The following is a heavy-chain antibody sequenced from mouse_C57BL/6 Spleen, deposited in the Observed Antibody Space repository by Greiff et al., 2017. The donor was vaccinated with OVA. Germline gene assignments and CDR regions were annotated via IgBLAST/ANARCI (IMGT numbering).Heavy chain of an antibody. V-gene: IGHV5-9-1*02. CDR3: TREGGSYYFDY. Sequence: DVMLVESGEGLVKPGGSLKLSCAASGFTFSSYAMSWVRQTPEKRLEWVAYISSGGDYIYYADTVKGRFTISRDNARNTLYLQMSSLKSEDTAMYYCTREGGSYYFDYWGQGTTLTVSS. CDR2: ISSGGDYI. CDR1: GFTFSSYA. J-gene: IGHJ2*01.